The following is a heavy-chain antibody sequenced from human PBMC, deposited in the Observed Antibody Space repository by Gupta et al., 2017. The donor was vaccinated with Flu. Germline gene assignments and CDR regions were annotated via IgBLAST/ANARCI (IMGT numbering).Heavy chain of an antibody. J-gene: IGHJ2*01. V-gene: IGHV3-23*01. CDR2: ISGSGGST. CDR3: AKEGATMIQIEGYFDL. CDR1: GFTFSSHA. Sequence: EVELLGTGGGLVLPGGSLSLSCAATGFTFSSHAMSGVRQAPGKGLEGVSAISGSGGSTYYADSVKGRFTISRDNSKNTLYLQMNSLRAEDTAVYYCAKEGATMIQIEGYFDLWGRGTLVTVSS. D-gene: IGHD3-22*01.